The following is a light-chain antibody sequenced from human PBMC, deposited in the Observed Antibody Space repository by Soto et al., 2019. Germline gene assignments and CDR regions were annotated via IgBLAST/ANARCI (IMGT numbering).Light chain of an antibody. V-gene: IGKV3-15*01. J-gene: IGKJ2*01. CDR1: QSVSND. Sequence: ETVMTQSPATLSVSPGGRATLSCRASQSVSNDLAWYQQKPGQAPRLLIYGASTRATGIPARFSGSGSGTEFTLAISSLQSEDFAVYYCHQYHNWPPGTFGQGNKLQIK. CDR3: HQYHNWPPGT. CDR2: GAS.